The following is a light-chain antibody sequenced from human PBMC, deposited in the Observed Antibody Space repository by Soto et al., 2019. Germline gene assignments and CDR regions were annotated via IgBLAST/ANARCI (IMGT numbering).Light chain of an antibody. Sequence: QSVLTQPPSASGTPGQRVTISCSGSSSSIGTNTVTWYQQLPGTAPKLLIYSNNQRPSGVPDRFSGSKSGTSASLAISGLQSEDEADYYCAAWDVSLVVFGGVTKLTV. V-gene: IGLV1-44*01. CDR3: AAWDVSLVV. CDR2: SNN. J-gene: IGLJ2*01. CDR1: SSSIGTNT.